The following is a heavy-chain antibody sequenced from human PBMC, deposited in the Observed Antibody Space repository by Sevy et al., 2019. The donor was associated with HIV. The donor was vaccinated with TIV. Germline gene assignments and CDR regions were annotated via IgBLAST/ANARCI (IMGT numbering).Heavy chain of an antibody. D-gene: IGHD3-3*01. CDR2: ILGGEDQT. CDR3: AKDILGWAFDY. J-gene: IGHJ4*01. V-gene: IGHV3-23*01. Sequence: GGSLKPPCQASGFGLNGNAMSWVRQAPGKGRGGVAAILGGEDQTNLGDSGKGRLTISRDSFKNILYLQMDSLRVEDTAVYYCAKDILGWAFDYWGHGTLVTVSS. CDR1: GFGLNGNA.